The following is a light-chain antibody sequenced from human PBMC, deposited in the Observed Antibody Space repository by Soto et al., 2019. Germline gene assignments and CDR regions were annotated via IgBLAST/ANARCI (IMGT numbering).Light chain of an antibody. CDR1: QSVSSS. CDR3: QQRSNWWT. V-gene: IGKV3-11*01. Sequence: IVLPQSPDTLSLSPGQISTVSCRASQSVSSSLAWYQQKPGQAPRLLIYGASNGAAGIPARFSGTGSGADFTLTISSLEPEDFAVYYCQQRSNWWTFGQGTKV. J-gene: IGKJ1*01. CDR2: GAS.